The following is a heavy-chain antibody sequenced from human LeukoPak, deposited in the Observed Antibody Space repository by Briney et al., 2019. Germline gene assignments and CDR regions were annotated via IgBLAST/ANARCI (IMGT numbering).Heavy chain of an antibody. CDR3: ARLVGRLVGIGYYFDY. J-gene: IGHJ4*02. Sequence: SETLSLTCIISDDSISSSTYYWGWIRQPPGKGLEWIGTLYYSGKTYYNPSLKSRVTISVDTSKNQFSLKLSSVTAADTAVYYCARLVGRLVGIGYYFDYWGQGTLVTVSS. CDR2: LYYSGKT. CDR1: DDSISSSTYY. V-gene: IGHV4-39*07. D-gene: IGHD1-26*01.